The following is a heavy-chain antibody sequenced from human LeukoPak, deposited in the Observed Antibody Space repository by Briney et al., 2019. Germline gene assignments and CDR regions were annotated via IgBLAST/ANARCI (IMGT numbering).Heavy chain of an antibody. D-gene: IGHD2-2*01. J-gene: IGHJ6*03. CDR1: GFTFSSYA. CDR2: ISSSSGYI. Sequence: GGSLRLSCAASGFTFSSYAMSWVRQAPGKGLEWVASISSSSGYIFYADSVKGRFTISRDNSKKILYLQMDSLRVDDTALYYCARGGYQPYYYMDVWGTGTTVTVSS. CDR3: ARGGYQPYYYMDV. V-gene: IGHV3-21*01.